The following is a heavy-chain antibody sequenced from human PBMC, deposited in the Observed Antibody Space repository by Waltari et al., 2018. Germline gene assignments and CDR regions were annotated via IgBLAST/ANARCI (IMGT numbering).Heavy chain of an antibody. J-gene: IGHJ5*02. CDR2: INHSGST. V-gene: IGHV4-34*01. D-gene: IGHD3-16*01. CDR3: ASRRRTYDYVWGSYGWFDP. Sequence: QVQLQQWGAGLLKPSETLSLTCAVYGGSFSGYYWSWIRQPPGKGLEWIGEINHSGSTNYNPSLKSRVTISVDTSKNQFSLKLSSVTAADTAVYYCASRRRTYDYVWGSYGWFDPWGQGTLVTVSP. CDR1: GGSFSGYY.